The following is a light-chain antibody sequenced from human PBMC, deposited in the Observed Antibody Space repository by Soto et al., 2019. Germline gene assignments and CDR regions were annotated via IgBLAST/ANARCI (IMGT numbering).Light chain of an antibody. CDR3: QQHGISHIT. J-gene: IGKJ5*01. Sequence: EIVLTPSPGTLSLSPGERAPLPCRASQSVSSSYLAWYQQKPGQAPRLLIYGASSRATGIPDRFSGSGSGTDFTLTISRLEPEDFAVYYCQQHGISHITFGQGTRLEI. CDR1: QSVSSSY. CDR2: GAS. V-gene: IGKV3-20*01.